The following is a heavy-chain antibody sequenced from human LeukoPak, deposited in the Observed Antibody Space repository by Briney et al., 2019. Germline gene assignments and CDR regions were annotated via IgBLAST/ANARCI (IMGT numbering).Heavy chain of an antibody. CDR3: ARPPNIAAAGQD. CDR1: GFTFSSYW. D-gene: IGHD6-13*01. V-gene: IGHV3-7*01. CDR2: IKRDGSEK. J-gene: IGHJ4*02. Sequence: GGSLRLSCAASGFTFSSYWMTWVRQAPGKGLEWVANIKRDGSEKYYMDPVKGRFTISRDNAKNSLYLQMNSLRAEDTAVYYCARPPNIAAAGQDWGQGTLVTVSS.